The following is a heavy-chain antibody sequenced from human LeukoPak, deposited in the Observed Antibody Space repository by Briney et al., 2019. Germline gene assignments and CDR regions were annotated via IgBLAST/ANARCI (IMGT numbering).Heavy chain of an antibody. CDR3: ARGYCSGGSCFNWSDP. J-gene: IGHJ5*02. Sequence: GESLKISCKGSGYSFITYWIGWVRQMPGKGLEWMGIIYPGDSDTRYSPSFQGQVTMSADKSISTAYLQWSSLKASDTAMYYCARGYCSGGSCFNWSDPWGQGTLVTVSS. CDR1: GYSFITYW. V-gene: IGHV5-51*01. D-gene: IGHD2-15*01. CDR2: IYPGDSDT.